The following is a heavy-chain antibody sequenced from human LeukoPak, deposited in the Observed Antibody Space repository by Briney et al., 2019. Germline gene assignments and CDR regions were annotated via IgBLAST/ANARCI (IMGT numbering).Heavy chain of an antibody. J-gene: IGHJ4*02. CDR1: GASFSGYY. CDR2: IYFMGST. D-gene: IGHD4-17*01. CDR3: ARASGVCDYDY. V-gene: IGHV4-59*13. Sequence: SEPLSLTFAVFGASFSGYYWSWIRRPPGKGLEWIGYIYFMGSTTYSPPPKRPVTISVDTSKTQFSLKLSSVTAADTAVYYCARASGVCDYDYWGQGTLVTVSS.